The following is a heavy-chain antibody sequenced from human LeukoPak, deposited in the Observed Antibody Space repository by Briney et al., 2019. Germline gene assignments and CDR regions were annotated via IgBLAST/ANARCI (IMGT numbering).Heavy chain of an antibody. J-gene: IGHJ3*02. Sequence: ASVTVSCKASGYTFTGYYMHWVRQAPGPGLEWMGWINPNSGGTNYAQKFQGWVTMTRDTSISTAYMELSRLRSDDTAVYYCARDGARGDDYSEGAFDIWGQGTMVTVSS. D-gene: IGHD4-11*01. CDR2: INPNSGGT. V-gene: IGHV1-2*04. CDR3: ARDGARGDDYSEGAFDI. CDR1: GYTFTGYY.